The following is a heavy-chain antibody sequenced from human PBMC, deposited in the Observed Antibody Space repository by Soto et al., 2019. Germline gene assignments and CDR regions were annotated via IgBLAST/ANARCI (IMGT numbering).Heavy chain of an antibody. CDR2: IKSKTDGGTT. D-gene: IGHD6-19*01. J-gene: IGHJ6*02. CDR3: TTAGVAVDGRYYYSGMDV. V-gene: IGHV3-15*01. CDR1: GFTFSNAW. Sequence: PGGSLRLSCAASGFTFSNAWMSWVRQAPGKGLEWVGRIKSKTDGGTTDYAAPVKGRFTISRDDSKNTLYLQMNSLKTEDTAVYYCTTAGVAVDGRYYYSGMDVWGQGTTVTVSS.